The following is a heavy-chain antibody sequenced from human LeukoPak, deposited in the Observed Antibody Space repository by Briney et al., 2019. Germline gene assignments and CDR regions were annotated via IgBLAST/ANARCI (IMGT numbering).Heavy chain of an antibody. CDR3: ARELSGYDFWSGYQNYFDY. J-gene: IGHJ4*02. CDR2: INTDGSST. V-gene: IGHV3-74*01. CDR1: GFTFSSYW. D-gene: IGHD3-3*01. Sequence: GGSLRLSCAASGFTFSSYWMHWVRQAPGKGLVWVSRINTDGSSTSYADSVKGRFTISRDNAKNTLYLQMNSLRAEDTAVYYCARELSGYDFWSGYQNYFDYWGQGTLVTVSS.